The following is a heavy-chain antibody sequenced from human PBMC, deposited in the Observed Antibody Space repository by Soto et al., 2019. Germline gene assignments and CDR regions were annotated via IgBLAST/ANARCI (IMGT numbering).Heavy chain of an antibody. V-gene: IGHV3-53*02. CDR1: GFDVSYNY. CDR3: GSIAVAEGFDP. Sequence: EVLLVETGGALIQPGGSLRLSCAASGFDVSYNYMSWVRQAPGKGLEWLSIIHPDGATYYAGSVKGRFTISRDNSKNTVHLQMHDLRGDDTAVYYCGSIAVAEGFDPLGQGTLVTVSS. CDR2: IHPDGAT. J-gene: IGHJ5*02. D-gene: IGHD6-19*01.